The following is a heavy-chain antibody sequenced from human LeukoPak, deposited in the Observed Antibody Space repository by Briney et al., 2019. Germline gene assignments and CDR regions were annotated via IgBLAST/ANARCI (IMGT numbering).Heavy chain of an antibody. CDR1: GGTFSSYA. Sequence: SVKVSCKASGGTFSSYAIIWVRQAPGQGLEWMGGIIPIFGTANYAQKFQGRVTITADESTSTGYMELSSLRSEDTAVYYCARDRVDTAMVPFDYWGQGTLVTVSS. V-gene: IGHV1-69*13. D-gene: IGHD5-18*01. CDR2: IIPIFGTA. CDR3: ARDRVDTAMVPFDY. J-gene: IGHJ4*02.